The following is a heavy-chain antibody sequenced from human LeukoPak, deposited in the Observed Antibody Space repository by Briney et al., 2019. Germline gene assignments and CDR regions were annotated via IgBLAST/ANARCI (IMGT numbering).Heavy chain of an antibody. CDR1: GFTVSGNY. CDR3: AKGRFGDFDY. Sequence: GGSLRLSCAVSGFTVSGNYMSWVRQAPGKGLEWVSAISGSGGSTYYADSVKGRFTISRDNSKNTLYLQMNSLRAEDTAVYYCAKGRFGDFDYWGQGTLVTVSS. J-gene: IGHJ4*02. V-gene: IGHV3-23*01. D-gene: IGHD3-10*01. CDR2: ISGSGGST.